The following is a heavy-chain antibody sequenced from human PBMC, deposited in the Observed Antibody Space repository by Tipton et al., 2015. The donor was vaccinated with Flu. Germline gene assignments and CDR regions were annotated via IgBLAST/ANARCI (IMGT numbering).Heavy chain of an antibody. V-gene: IGHV3-23*01. Sequence: SLRLSCVASGFTFNSYTMNWVRQAPGKGLEWVSGITGSGDETYYGDSVKGRFTISRDNFKNTLYLQMNSLRAEDMAVYHCATGHSSSAPRHDYWGQGTLVTVSS. CDR1: GFTFNSYT. CDR2: ITGSGDET. CDR3: ATGHSSSAPRHDY. J-gene: IGHJ4*02. D-gene: IGHD2-2*01.